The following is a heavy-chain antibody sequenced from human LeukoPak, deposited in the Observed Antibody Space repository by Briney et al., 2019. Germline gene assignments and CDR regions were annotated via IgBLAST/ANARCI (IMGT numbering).Heavy chain of an antibody. CDR3: ARGRGPLYSSSPDYFDY. V-gene: IGHV1-8*03. CDR2: MNPNSGNT. Sequence: ASVKVSCKASGYTFTSYDINWVRQATGQGLEWMGWMNPNSGNTGYAQKFQGRVTITRNTSISTAYMELSSLRSEDTAVYYCARGRGPLYSSSPDYFDYWGQGTLVTVSS. CDR1: GYTFTSYD. J-gene: IGHJ4*02. D-gene: IGHD6-6*01.